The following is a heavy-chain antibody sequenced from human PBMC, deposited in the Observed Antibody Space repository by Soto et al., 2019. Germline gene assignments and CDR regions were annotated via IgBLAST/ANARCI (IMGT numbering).Heavy chain of an antibody. Sequence: PGGSLRLSCAASGFTVSSTYLTWVRQAPGKGLEWVSIIYSDGTTSYADSVKGRFTISRDNFKNTLHLQMNSLRAEDTAVYYCAILSNWGQGTLVTVSS. CDR3: AILSN. CDR2: IYSDGTT. CDR1: GFTVSSTY. D-gene: IGHD6-6*01. V-gene: IGHV3-53*01. J-gene: IGHJ4*02.